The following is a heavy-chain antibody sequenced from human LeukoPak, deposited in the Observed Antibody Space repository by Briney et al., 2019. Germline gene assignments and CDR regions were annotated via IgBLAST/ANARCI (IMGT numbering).Heavy chain of an antibody. D-gene: IGHD2-21*02. J-gene: IGHJ3*02. CDR3: ASGYCGGACQLGGVDM. CDR1: GASISSYY. CDR2: THYSGST. Sequence: PSETLSLTCTVSGASISSYYWSWLRQPPGKGLEHIGYTHYSGSTNYNPSLKSRVTISLDTSGNQFSLKLSSVTAADTAVYYCASGYCGGACQLGGVDMWGQGTMVTVSS. V-gene: IGHV4-59*01.